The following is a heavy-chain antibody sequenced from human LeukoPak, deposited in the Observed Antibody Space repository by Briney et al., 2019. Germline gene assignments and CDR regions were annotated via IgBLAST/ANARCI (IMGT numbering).Heavy chain of an antibody. J-gene: IGHJ4*02. Sequence: GESLKISCQGSGSSFTSYWIGWVRQMPGKGLEWMGIIYPSDSDTRYSPSFQGQVTISADKSISTAYLQWSSLKASDTAMYYCAREDDSSYFDYWGQGTLVTVSS. CDR2: IYPSDSDT. D-gene: IGHD3-22*01. V-gene: IGHV5-51*01. CDR3: AREDDSSYFDY. CDR1: GSSFTSYW.